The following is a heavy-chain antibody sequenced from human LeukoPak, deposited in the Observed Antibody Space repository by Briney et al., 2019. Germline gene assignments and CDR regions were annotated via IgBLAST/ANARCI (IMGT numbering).Heavy chain of an antibody. D-gene: IGHD2-2*01. CDR3: ARDQGYCTSATCRGDAFDV. Sequence: GGSLRLSCAASGFTFDNYRMSWVRQAPGKGLEWVAKIKQDGGEKYYVDSVKGRFTISRDNAKNSLSLQMNSLRAEDTAVYYCARDQGYCTSATCRGDAFDVWGQGSMVSVSS. CDR2: IKQDGGEK. V-gene: IGHV3-7*01. J-gene: IGHJ3*01. CDR1: GFTFDNYR.